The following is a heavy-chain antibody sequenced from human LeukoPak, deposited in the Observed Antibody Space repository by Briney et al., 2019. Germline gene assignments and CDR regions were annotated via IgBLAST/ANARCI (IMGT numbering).Heavy chain of an antibody. J-gene: IGHJ4*02. CDR3: ANSLRRNGYNFGYFDY. D-gene: IGHD5-24*01. Sequence: PGGSLRLSCAASGFTFSSYGMHWVRQAPGKGLEWVAVISYDGSNKYYADSVKGRFTISRDNSKNTLYLQMNSLRAEDTAVYYCANSLRRNGYNFGYFDYWGQGTLVTVSS. CDR2: ISYDGSNK. CDR1: GFTFSSYG. V-gene: IGHV3-30*18.